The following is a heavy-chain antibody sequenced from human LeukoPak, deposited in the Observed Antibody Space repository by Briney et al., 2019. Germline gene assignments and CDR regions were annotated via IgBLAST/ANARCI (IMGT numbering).Heavy chain of an antibody. CDR3: AKDHGGRYAFDY. J-gene: IGHJ4*02. CDR2: IWDDGSNK. Sequence: GGSLRLSCAASGFTFSSYGMHWVRQAPGKGLEWVAVIWDDGSNKYYADSVKGRFTISRENSKNTLYLQMNSLRAEDTAVYYCAKDHGGRYAFDYWGQGTLVTVSS. V-gene: IGHV3-33*06. CDR1: GFTFSSYG. D-gene: IGHD1-26*01.